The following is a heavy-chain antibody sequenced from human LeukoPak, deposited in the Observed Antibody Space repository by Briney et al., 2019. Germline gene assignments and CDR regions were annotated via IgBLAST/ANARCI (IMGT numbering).Heavy chain of an antibody. D-gene: IGHD1-26*01. CDR3: AKEYYSGSFFDY. J-gene: IGHJ4*02. V-gene: IGHV3-23*01. CDR2: ISGSGGST. Sequence: PGGSRRLPCAVSGFTFSSYAMSWVRQAPGKGLGWVSGISGSGGSTYYADSVKGRFTISRDNSKNTVNLQMNSLRAEDTAVYYCAKEYYSGSFFDYWGQGTLVTVSS. CDR1: GFTFSSYA.